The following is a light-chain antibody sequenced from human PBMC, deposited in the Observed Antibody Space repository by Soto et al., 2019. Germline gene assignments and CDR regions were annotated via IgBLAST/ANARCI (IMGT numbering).Light chain of an antibody. Sequence: DIQMTQSPSTLSASVGDRVTITCRASQSISSWLAWYQQKPGKAPKLLIYKASSLESGVPSRFSGSGSGTEFTLTISSLQPDDFATYYCQHRSNWPLTFGGGTKVDIK. CDR3: QHRSNWPLT. CDR2: KAS. CDR1: QSISSW. J-gene: IGKJ4*01. V-gene: IGKV1-5*03.